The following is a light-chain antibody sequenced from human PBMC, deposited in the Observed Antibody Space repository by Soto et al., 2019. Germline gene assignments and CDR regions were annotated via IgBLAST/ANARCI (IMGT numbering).Light chain of an antibody. CDR2: AAY. CDR3: QHYNNWPLT. J-gene: IGKJ5*01. CDR1: QTTNNN. V-gene: IGKV3-15*01. Sequence: IIMTQSPATLSVSPGERATLSCRASQTTNNNLAWYQQKPGQAPRLLLFAAYARATGVPARFSGGGSGTDFTLTISSLQSEDSAFYYCQHYNNWPLTFGQGTRLEIQ.